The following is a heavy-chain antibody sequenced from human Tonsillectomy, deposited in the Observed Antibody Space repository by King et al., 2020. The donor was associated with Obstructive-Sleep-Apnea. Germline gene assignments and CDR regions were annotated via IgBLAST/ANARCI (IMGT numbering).Heavy chain of an antibody. D-gene: IGHD1-26*01. CDR1: GGSISSSSYY. Sequence: QLQESGPGLVKPSETLSLTCTVSGGSISSSSYYWGWIRQPPGKGLEWIGSIYYSGSTYSNPSLNCRVTISVDTSKNQFSLKLSSVTAADTAVYYCARVAGVVGASYYFDYWGQGTLVTVSS. V-gene: IGHV4-39*07. CDR2: IYYSGST. CDR3: ARVAGVVGASYYFDY. J-gene: IGHJ4*02.